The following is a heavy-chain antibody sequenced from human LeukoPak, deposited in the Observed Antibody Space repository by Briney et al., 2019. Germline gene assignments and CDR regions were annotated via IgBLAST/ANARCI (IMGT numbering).Heavy chain of an antibody. J-gene: IGHJ5*02. CDR2: INPNSGGT. Sequence: GASVKVSCKASGYTFTGYYMHWVRQAPGQGLEWMGWINPNSGGTNYTQKFQGRVTMTRDTSISTAYMELSRLRSDDTAVYYCAREWLVRANWFDPWGQGTLVTVSS. D-gene: IGHD3-10*01. CDR1: GYTFTGYY. V-gene: IGHV1-2*02. CDR3: AREWLVRANWFDP.